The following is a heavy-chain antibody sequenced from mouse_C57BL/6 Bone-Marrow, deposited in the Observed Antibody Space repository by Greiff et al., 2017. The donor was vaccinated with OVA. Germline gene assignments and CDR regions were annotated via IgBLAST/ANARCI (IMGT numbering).Heavy chain of an antibody. CDR1: GFTFSDFY. J-gene: IGHJ4*01. V-gene: IGHV7-1*01. D-gene: IGHD4-1*01. Sequence: EVHLVESGGGLVQSGRSLRLSCATSGFTFSDFYMEWVRQAPGKGLEWIAASRNKANDYTTEYSASVKGRFIVSRDTSQSILYLQMNALRAEDTAIYYCARISWGYAMDYWGQGTSVTVSS. CDR2: SRNKANDYTT. CDR3: ARISWGYAMDY.